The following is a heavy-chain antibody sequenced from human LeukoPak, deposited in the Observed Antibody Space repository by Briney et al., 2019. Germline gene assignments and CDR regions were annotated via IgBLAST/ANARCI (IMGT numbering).Heavy chain of an antibody. J-gene: IGHJ4*02. CDR3: AKDSRMMVGFITGKGTVFDY. V-gene: IGHV3-30*02. CDR1: GFTFSKYG. Sequence: GGSLRLSCAASGFTFSKYGMHWVRQAPGKGLEWVAFIRYDGSNKYYSDSVKGRFTVSRDNSKHTLYLQMNSLRAEDTAVYYCAKDSRMMVGFITGKGTVFDYWGQGALVTVSS. CDR2: IRYDGSNK. D-gene: IGHD3-22*01.